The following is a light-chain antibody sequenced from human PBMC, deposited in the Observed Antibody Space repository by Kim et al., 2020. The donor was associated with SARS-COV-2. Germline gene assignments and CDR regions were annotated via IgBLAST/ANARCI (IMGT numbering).Light chain of an antibody. Sequence: SYELTQPPSVSVAPGQTARITCGGNNIVVHSVHWYQHKPGQAPLLVMYSDSDRPSVIPERFSGSKSANTATLTISRVETGDEADYYCQVCDTATDHYVF. CDR3: QVCDTATDHYV. J-gene: IGLJ1*01. V-gene: IGLV3-21*01. CDR1: NIVVHS. CDR2: SDS.